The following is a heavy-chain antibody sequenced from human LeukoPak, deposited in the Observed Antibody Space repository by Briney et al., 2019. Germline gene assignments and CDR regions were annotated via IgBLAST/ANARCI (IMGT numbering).Heavy chain of an antibody. CDR2: IQNSART. Sequence: SETLSLTCTVSGGSVHSGSYFWSWIRQPPGKGLEWIGYIQNSARTNYNPSLESRVTISVDSSKDQFSLRLSSVTAADTAVYYCATDYSNFYGMDVWGQGTTVTVSS. D-gene: IGHD4-11*01. CDR1: GGSVHSGSYF. CDR3: ATDYSNFYGMDV. J-gene: IGHJ6*02. V-gene: IGHV4-61*01.